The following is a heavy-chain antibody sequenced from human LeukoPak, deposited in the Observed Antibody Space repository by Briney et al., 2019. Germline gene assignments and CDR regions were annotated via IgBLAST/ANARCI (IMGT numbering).Heavy chain of an antibody. CDR3: ASSHSVLVVVSVPGAFDI. CDR1: GFTFSSCW. D-gene: IGHD2-15*01. V-gene: IGHV3-7*03. Sequence: PGGSLRLSCAASGFTFSSCWMSWVRQAPGKGLEWVANIKQDGSEKCYVDSVKGRFTISRDNAKNSLYLQMNSLRAEDTAVYYCASSHSVLVVVSVPGAFDIWGQGTMVTVSS. J-gene: IGHJ3*02. CDR2: IKQDGSEK.